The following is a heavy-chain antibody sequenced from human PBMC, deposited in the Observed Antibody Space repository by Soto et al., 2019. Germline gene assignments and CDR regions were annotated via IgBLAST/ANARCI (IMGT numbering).Heavy chain of an antibody. V-gene: IGHV4-30-4*01. J-gene: IGHJ5*02. CDR2: IYYSGST. D-gene: IGHD6-13*01. Sequence: QVQLQESGPGLMKPSQTLSLTCPVSGDSINSADYYWSWIRQPPGKGLEWIGHIYYSGSTYYTPSLKSRVTISIYTSKNQFSLKMTSVTAADTAVYYCARDRGSSWMYKWFDPWGQGTQVTVSS. CDR3: ARDRGSSWMYKWFDP. CDR1: GDSINSADYY.